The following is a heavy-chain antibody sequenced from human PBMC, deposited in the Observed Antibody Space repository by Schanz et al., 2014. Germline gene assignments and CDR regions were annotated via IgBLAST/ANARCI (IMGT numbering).Heavy chain of an antibody. V-gene: IGHV3-23*01. CDR2: ITGSGSKT. CDR3: TRDRGALVTHNDALNL. CDR1: GFVFRTFA. J-gene: IGHJ3*01. D-gene: IGHD2-8*02. Sequence: EVQLLESGGTVVQPGGSLRVSCAASGFVFRTFAMYWVRQAPGKGLEWVSAITGSGSKTYYADSVKGRFTIARDNSKNTLFLQMDSLRVEDTAVYYCTRDRGALVTHNDALNLWGQGTMVSVS.